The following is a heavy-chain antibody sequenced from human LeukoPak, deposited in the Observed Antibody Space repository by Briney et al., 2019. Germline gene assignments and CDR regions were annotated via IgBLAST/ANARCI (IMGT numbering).Heavy chain of an antibody. D-gene: IGHD6-19*01. J-gene: IGHJ3*02. CDR2: ISYDGSNK. Sequence: GGSLRLSCAASGFTFSSYAMHWVRQAPGKGLEWVAVISYDGSNKYYADSVKGRFTISRDNSKNTLYLQMNSLRAEDTAVYYCAEGKSIAVAGLAFDIWGQGTMVTVSS. CDR1: GFTFSSYA. V-gene: IGHV3-30*18. CDR3: AEGKSIAVAGLAFDI.